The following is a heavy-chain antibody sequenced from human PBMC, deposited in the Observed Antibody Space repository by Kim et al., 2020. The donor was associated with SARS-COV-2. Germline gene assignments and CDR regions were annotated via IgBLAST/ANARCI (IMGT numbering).Heavy chain of an antibody. D-gene: IGHD2-21*01. J-gene: IGHJ5*02. Sequence: SAESVKGRFTISRDNAKNTLFLHMNSLRADDTAVYYCARLGMVSTALDSWGQGTLVTVSS. CDR3: ARLGMVSTALDS. V-gene: IGHV3-74*01.